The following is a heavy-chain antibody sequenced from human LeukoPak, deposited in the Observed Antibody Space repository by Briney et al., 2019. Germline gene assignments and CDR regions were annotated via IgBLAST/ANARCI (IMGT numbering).Heavy chain of an antibody. D-gene: IGHD3-22*01. CDR2: IYYSGST. J-gene: IGHJ5*02. CDR1: GGSISSYY. Sequence: SQTLSLTCTVSGGSISSYYWSWIRQPPGKGLEWIGYIYYSGSTNYNPSLRSRVTISVDTSKNQFSLKLSSATAADTAVYYCARVTYYYDSSGYLVGWFDPWGQGTLVTVSS. V-gene: IGHV4-59*01. CDR3: ARVTYYYDSSGYLVGWFDP.